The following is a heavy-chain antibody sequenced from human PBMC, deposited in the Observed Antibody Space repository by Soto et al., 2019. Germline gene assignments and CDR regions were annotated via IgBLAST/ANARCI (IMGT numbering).Heavy chain of an antibody. CDR1: RFTFSSYA. V-gene: IGHV3-23*01. Sequence: EVQLLESGGGLVQPGGSLRLSCAASRFTFSSYAMTWVRQAPGKELEWVSTISRSGDSTYYRDSVKGRFTISRDNSKNTVYLQMNSLRAEDTAGYYCAKTDKFNPQSSGWANRFDYWGQGTLVTVSS. D-gene: IGHD6-19*01. CDR2: ISRSGDST. J-gene: IGHJ4*02. CDR3: AKTDKFNPQSSGWANRFDY.